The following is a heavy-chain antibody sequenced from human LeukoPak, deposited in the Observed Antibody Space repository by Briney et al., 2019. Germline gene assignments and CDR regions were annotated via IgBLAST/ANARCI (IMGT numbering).Heavy chain of an antibody. CDR3: ARDQGDLYSSSYNDY. V-gene: IGHV3-21*01. J-gene: IGHJ4*02. D-gene: IGHD6-6*01. CDR2: ISSSSSYI. CDR1: GFTFSSYS. Sequence: GGSLRLSCAASGFTFSSYSMNWVRQAPGKGLEWVSSISSSSSYIYYADSVKGRFTISRDNAKNSLYLQMNSLRAEDTAVYYCARDQGDLYSSSYNDYWGQGTLVAVSS.